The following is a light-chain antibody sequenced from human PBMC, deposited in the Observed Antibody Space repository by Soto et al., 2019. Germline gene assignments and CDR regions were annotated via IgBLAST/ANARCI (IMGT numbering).Light chain of an antibody. V-gene: IGLV1-44*01. CDR3: AAWDDSLNGRYV. CDR1: SSNIGSNT. CDR2: SNN. J-gene: IGLJ1*01. Sequence: QPVRTSPPSASGTPGQRVPFSCLGGSSNIGSNTVNWYQQLPGTAPKLLIYSNNQRPSGVPDRFSGSKSGTSASLAISGLQSEDEADYYCAAWDDSLNGRYVFGTGTKVTVL.